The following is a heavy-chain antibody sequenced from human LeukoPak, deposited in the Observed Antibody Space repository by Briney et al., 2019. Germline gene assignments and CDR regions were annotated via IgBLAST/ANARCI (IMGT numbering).Heavy chain of an antibody. V-gene: IGHV3-21*01. D-gene: IGHD5-18*01. J-gene: IGHJ5*02. Sequence: GGSLRLSCAASGFTFSSYSMNWVRQAPGKGLEWVSSISSSSSYIYYADSVKGRFTISRDNAKNSLYLQMNSLRAEDTAVYYCARHVRLGYSYGYFVRNWFDPWGQGTLVTVSS. CDR3: ARHVRLGYSYGYFVRNWFDP. CDR2: ISSSSSYI. CDR1: GFTFSSYS.